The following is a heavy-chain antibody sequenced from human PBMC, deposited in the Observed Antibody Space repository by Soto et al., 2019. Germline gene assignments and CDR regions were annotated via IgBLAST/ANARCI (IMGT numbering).Heavy chain of an antibody. D-gene: IGHD3-22*01. CDR2: IDWDDEK. V-gene: IGHV2-70*01. CDR1: GFSLSTSGMC. J-gene: IGHJ4*02. Sequence: SGPTLVNPTQTLTLTCTFSGFSLSTSGMCVSWIRQPPGKALKCLALIDWDDEKYKSTSLKTRLPISKETYKTQVVITMTNMDPVDTATYYCARMYISGYYRTFDFWGQGTLLTASS. CDR3: ARMYISGYYRTFDF.